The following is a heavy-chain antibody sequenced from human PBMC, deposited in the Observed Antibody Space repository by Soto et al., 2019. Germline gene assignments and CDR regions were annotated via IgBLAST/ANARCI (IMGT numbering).Heavy chain of an antibody. CDR3: ARGGFGFDAPGYMADY. CDR1: GGSFSGYY. Sequence: QVQLQQWGAGLLKPSETLSLTCAVYGGSFSGYYWSWIRQPPGKGLEWIGEINHSGSTNYNPSLKSRVTISVDTSKNQFSLKLSSVTAADTAVYYCARGGFGFDAPGYMADYWGQGTLVTVSS. J-gene: IGHJ4*02. D-gene: IGHD3-10*01. V-gene: IGHV4-34*01. CDR2: INHSGST.